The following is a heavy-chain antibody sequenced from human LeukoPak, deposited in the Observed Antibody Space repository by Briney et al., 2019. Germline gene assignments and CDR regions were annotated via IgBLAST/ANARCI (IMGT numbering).Heavy chain of an antibody. CDR2: VSYDGFNK. Sequence: GRSLRLSCAASGFTFSSYAMHWVRQSLGKGLEWVAVVSYDGFNKYYADSVKGRFTISRDNSKNTLYLQMNSLRAEDTAVYYCAKTKGYSYGYYFDYWGQGTLVTVSS. V-gene: IGHV3-30*18. CDR3: AKTKGYSYGYYFDY. CDR1: GFTFSSYA. J-gene: IGHJ4*02. D-gene: IGHD5-18*01.